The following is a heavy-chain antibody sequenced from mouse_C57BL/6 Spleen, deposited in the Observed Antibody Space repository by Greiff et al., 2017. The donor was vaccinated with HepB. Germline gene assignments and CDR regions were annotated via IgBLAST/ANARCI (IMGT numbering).Heavy chain of an antibody. CDR1: GFSLTSYG. V-gene: IGHV2-2*01. CDR2: IWGGGST. CDR3: ARGGYFDV. J-gene: IGHJ1*03. Sequence: VQLQQSGPGLVQPSQSLSITCTVSGFSLTSYGVHWVRQSPGKGLEWLGVIWGGGSTDYNAAFISRLSISKDNTKSQVFFKMNSLQADDTAIYYCARGGYFDVWGTGTTVTVSS.